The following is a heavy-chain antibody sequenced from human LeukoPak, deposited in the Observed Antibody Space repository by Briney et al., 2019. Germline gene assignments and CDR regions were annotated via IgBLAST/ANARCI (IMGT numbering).Heavy chain of an antibody. J-gene: IGHJ5*02. V-gene: IGHV5-51*01. Sequence: GESLKISWECIGYSFSSSWIVWVRQMPGKGLEWMGIIYPGESDTRYSPSFQGQVTISADKSISTAYLQWSSLKTSDTAMYYCARRDYGSGWRGSFDPWGQGTLVTVSS. CDR2: IYPGESDT. CDR1: GYSFSSSW. D-gene: IGHD3-10*01. CDR3: ARRDYGSGWRGSFDP.